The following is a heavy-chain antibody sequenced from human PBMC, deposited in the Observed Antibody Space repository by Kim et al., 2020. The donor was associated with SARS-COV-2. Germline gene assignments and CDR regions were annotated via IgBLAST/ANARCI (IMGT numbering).Heavy chain of an antibody. J-gene: IGHJ3*01. Sequence: ADSVKGRFTISGDNAKNSLYLQMNSLRAEDTAVYYCAKCITISGGNAFDVWGQGTMVTVSS. D-gene: IGHD3-9*01. V-gene: IGHV3-21*01. CDR3: AKCITISGGNAFDV.